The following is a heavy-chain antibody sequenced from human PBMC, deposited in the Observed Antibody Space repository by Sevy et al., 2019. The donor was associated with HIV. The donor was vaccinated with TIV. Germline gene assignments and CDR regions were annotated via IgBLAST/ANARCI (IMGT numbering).Heavy chain of an antibody. CDR1: GGTFSSYA. Sequence: ASVKVSCKASGGTFSSYAISWVRQAPGQGLEWMGGIIPIFGTANYAQKFQGRVTITADESTSTAYMELSSLRSEDTAVDYCARGGGIAQHYYYYYMDVWGKGTTVTVSS. J-gene: IGHJ6*03. D-gene: IGHD6-13*01. V-gene: IGHV1-69*13. CDR3: ARGGGIAQHYYYYYMDV. CDR2: IIPIFGTA.